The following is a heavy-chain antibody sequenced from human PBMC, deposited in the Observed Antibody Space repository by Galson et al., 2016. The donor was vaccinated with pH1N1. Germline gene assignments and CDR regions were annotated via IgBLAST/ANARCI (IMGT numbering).Heavy chain of an antibody. J-gene: IGHJ4*02. CDR3: AGVAAGY. CDR2: ISGSGLST. D-gene: IGHD3-3*01. Sequence: SLRLSCAASGFTFSNFGMTWVRQAPGKGLECVSSISGSGLSTYYAYSVKGRFTISRDHSKNTLHLLMNSLRAEDTAVYYCAGVAAGYWGRGTLVTVSS. CDR1: GFTFSNFG. V-gene: IGHV3-23*01.